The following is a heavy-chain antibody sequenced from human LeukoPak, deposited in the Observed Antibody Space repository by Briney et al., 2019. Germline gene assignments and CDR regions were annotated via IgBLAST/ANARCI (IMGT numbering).Heavy chain of an antibody. CDR2: IYTSGST. V-gene: IGHV4-61*02. CDR3: ASLTTAEAFDI. CDR1: GGSISSGSYY. J-gene: IGHJ3*02. Sequence: SETLSLTCTVSGGSISSGSYYWSWIRQPAGKGLEWIGRIYTSGSTNYNPSLKSRVTISVDTSKNQFSLKLSSVTAADTAVYYCASLTTAEAFDIWGQGTMVTVSS. D-gene: IGHD3-22*01.